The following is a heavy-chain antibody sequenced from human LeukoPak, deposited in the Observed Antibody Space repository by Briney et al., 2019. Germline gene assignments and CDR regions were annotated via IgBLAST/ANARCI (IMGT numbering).Heavy chain of an antibody. V-gene: IGHV4-4*07. CDR3: ARWHMNSQDV. CDR2: IYVGGST. Sequence: SETLSLTCTVSGGSISSYDWSWIRQPAGKGLEWIGRIYVGGSTNYSPSLKSRVSMSLDKSKNQLSLKLISVSAADTAVYYCARWHMNSQDVWGRGTAVTVS. CDR1: GGSISSYD. D-gene: IGHD4-23*01. J-gene: IGHJ6*02.